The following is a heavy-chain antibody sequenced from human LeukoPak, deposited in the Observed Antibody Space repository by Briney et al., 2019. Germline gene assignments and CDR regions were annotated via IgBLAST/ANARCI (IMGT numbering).Heavy chain of an antibody. CDR2: FDPEDGET. D-gene: IGHD3-9*01. CDR1: GYTLTELS. Sequence: AASVKVSCKVSGYTLTELSMHWVRQAPGKGLEWMGGFDPEDGETIYAQKFQGRVTMTRDTSISTAYMELSRLRSDDTAVYYCAIPRILTGYYRYYFDYWGQGTLVTVSS. J-gene: IGHJ4*02. V-gene: IGHV1-24*01. CDR3: AIPRILTGYYRYYFDY.